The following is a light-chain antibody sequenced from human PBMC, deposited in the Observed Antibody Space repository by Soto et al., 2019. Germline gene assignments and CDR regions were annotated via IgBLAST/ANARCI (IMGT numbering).Light chain of an antibody. CDR1: QSVSSDY. CDR2: RAS. J-gene: IGKJ4*01. Sequence: EVVLTRSSGTLSLSPGERATLSCRASQSVSSDYLAWYQQKPGQTPKVLIYRASSRATGFPARFSGSGSGTEFNLTISSLQSEDFGVYCCHQYTNWPRATFGGGTKVDIK. CDR3: HQYTNWPRAT. V-gene: IGKV3-15*01.